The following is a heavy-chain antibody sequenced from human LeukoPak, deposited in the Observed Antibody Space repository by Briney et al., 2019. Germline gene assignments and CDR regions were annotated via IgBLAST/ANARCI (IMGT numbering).Heavy chain of an antibody. CDR3: ARHGKVRGVISFDY. CDR2: INHSGST. Sequence: PSETLSLTCAVYGGSFSGYYWSWIRQPPGKGLEWIGEINHSGSTNYNPSLKSRVTISVDTSKNQFSLKLSSVTAADTAVYYCARHGKVRGVISFDYWGQGTLVTVSS. J-gene: IGHJ4*02. V-gene: IGHV4-34*01. D-gene: IGHD3-10*01. CDR1: GGSFSGYY.